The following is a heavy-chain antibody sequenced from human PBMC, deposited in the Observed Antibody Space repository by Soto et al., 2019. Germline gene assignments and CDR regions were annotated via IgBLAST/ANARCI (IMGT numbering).Heavy chain of an antibody. CDR1: GYTFTSYG. D-gene: IGHD2-21*02. V-gene: IGHV1-18*01. CDR2: ISAYTGNT. J-gene: IGHJ4*02. Sequence: QVQLVQSGAEVKKPGASVKVSCKASGYTFTSYGISWVRQAPGQGLEWMGWISAYTGNTNYAQKLQGRVTMTTDTSTVTAYMELRSLRSDDTAVYYCARDVGHIVVVTAIHFDYWGQGTLVTVSS. CDR3: ARDVGHIVVVTAIHFDY.